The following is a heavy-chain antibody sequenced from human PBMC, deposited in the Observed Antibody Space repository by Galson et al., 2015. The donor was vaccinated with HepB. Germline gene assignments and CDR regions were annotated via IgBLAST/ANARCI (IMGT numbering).Heavy chain of an antibody. Sequence: SVKVSCKASGYTFTGYYMHWVRQAPGQGLEWMGRINPNSGGTNYAQKFQGRVTMTRDTSISTAYMGLSRLRSDDTAVYYCARDSFSFWGYDYWGQGTLVTVSS. CDR2: INPNSGGT. CDR3: ARDSFSFWGYDY. D-gene: IGHD3-16*01. CDR1: GYTFTGYY. V-gene: IGHV1-2*06. J-gene: IGHJ4*02.